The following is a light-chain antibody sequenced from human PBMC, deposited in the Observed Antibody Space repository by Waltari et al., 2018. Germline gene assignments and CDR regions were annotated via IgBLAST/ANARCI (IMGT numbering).Light chain of an antibody. J-gene: IGKJ4*01. CDR3: QQSYSTLPT. V-gene: IGKV1-39*01. CDR2: AAS. Sequence: DIQMTQSPSSLSASVGDRVTITCRASQSISSYLNWYQQKPGKAPKLLIYAASSLQSGVPSRFSGSGSGTDFTLNISSLQPEDFATYYCQQSYSTLPTFGGGTKVEIK. CDR1: QSISSY.